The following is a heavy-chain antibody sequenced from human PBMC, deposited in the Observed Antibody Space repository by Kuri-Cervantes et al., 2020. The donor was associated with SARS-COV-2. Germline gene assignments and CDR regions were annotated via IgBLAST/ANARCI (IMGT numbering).Heavy chain of an antibody. J-gene: IGHJ4*02. D-gene: IGHD1-26*01. V-gene: IGHV3-23*01. Sequence: GESLKISCAPSEFTFDDYAMYCVRQAPGKGLEWVSAISGSGGSTYYADSVKGRFTISRDNSKNTLYLQMNSLRAEDTAVYYCAKTGSLGEVDYWGQGTLVTVSS. CDR3: AKTGSLGEVDY. CDR1: EFTFDDYA. CDR2: ISGSGGST.